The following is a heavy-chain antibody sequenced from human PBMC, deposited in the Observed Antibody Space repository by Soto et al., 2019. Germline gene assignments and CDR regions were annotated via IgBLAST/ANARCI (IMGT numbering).Heavy chain of an antibody. J-gene: IGHJ5*02. CDR3: ARGLDIVVVVAATSCFAP. CDR1: GGSVSSGSYY. V-gene: IGHV4-61*01. Sequence: QVQLQESGPGLVKPSETLSLTCTVSGGSVSSGSYYWSWIRQPPGKGLEWIGYIYYSGSTNYNPSLKRRVTISVDTSKNQFSLKLSSVTAADTAVYYCARGLDIVVVVAATSCFAPWGQGTLVTVSS. CDR2: IYYSGST. D-gene: IGHD2-15*01.